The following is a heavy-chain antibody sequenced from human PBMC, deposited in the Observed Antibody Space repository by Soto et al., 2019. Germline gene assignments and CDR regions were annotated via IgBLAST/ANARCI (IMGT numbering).Heavy chain of an antibody. D-gene: IGHD2-15*01. V-gene: IGHV3-23*01. Sequence: EVQLSESGGGLVQPGGSLRLSCAASGFTFREYSMTWVRQAPGMGLEWVSTISGGGSTTYYAGSVEGLFIISRDKSKNTVYLQLDSLRVEDTAVYYCVRRAGECNGGSCYSRFWGQGSLVTVSS. CDR1: GFTFREYS. CDR2: ISGGGSTT. J-gene: IGHJ4*02. CDR3: VRRAGECNGGSCYSRF.